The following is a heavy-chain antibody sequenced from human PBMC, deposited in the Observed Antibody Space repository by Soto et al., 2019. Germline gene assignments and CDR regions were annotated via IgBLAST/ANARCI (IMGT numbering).Heavy chain of an antibody. J-gene: IGHJ4*02. D-gene: IGHD6-13*01. CDR2: ISVYNGFT. Sequence: QVQLVQSGAEVKKPGASVRVSCRASGYTFPTYGIAWVRQAPGQGLEWMGWISVYNGFTHYAQKFRGRVTVTAETFTSTVYMELRSLTSDDTAVYYCAREFEGQSSSWPFDYWGQGTLVTVSS. CDR3: AREFEGQSSSWPFDY. CDR1: GYTFPTYG. V-gene: IGHV1-18*01.